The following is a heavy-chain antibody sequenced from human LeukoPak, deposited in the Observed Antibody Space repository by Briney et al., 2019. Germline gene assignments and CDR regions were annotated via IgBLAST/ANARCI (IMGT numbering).Heavy chain of an antibody. J-gene: IGHJ4*02. D-gene: IGHD3-10*01. CDR2: INPNSGGT. CDR3: ARDFHYYGSGSFDY. V-gene: IGHV1-2*02. CDR1: GYTFTGYY. Sequence: ASVKVSCKASGYTFTGYYMHWVRQAPGQGLEWMGWINPNSGGTNYAQKFQGRVTMTRDTSISTAYMELSRLRSDDTAVYYCARDFHYYGSGSFDYWGQGTLVTVSS.